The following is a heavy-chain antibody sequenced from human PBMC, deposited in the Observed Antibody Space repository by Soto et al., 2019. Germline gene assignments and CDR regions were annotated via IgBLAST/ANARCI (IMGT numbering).Heavy chain of an antibody. Sequence: RLSCAASGFTFSSYAMSWVRQAPGKGLEWVSAISGSGGSTYYAESVRGRFTISRDNSINTLYLQMRSLRPEDTAVYYCAHPRGYGVFDAVDIWGQGTMVTVSS. CDR3: AHPRGYGVFDAVDI. CDR2: ISGSGGST. CDR1: GFTFSSYA. J-gene: IGHJ3*02. D-gene: IGHD4-17*01. V-gene: IGHV3-23*01.